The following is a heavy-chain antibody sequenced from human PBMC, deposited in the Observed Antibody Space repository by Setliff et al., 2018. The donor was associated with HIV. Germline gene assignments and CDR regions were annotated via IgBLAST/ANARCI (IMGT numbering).Heavy chain of an antibody. Sequence: SETLSLTCAVYGGSFSDYYWSWIRQPPGKGLEWIGEINHSGSTNYNPSLKSRVTISVDTSKNQFSLKLSSVTASDTAVYYCARRYRREFRTNVGDHYYFYMDVWGKGTTVTVSS. CDR1: GGSFSDYY. J-gene: IGHJ6*03. V-gene: IGHV4-34*01. CDR2: INHSGST. D-gene: IGHD3-3*01. CDR3: ARRYRREFRTNVGDHYYFYMDV.